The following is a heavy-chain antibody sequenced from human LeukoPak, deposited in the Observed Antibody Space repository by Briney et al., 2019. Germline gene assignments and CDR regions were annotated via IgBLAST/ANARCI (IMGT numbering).Heavy chain of an antibody. CDR3: AREGGYCSSTRCYYAFDI. CDR1: GYTFTGYY. J-gene: IGHJ3*02. Sequence: RASVKVSCKASGYTFTGYYMHWVRQAPGQGLDWMGWINPNSGGTNYGQKFKGRVTMNRDTSISTAYMEMSRLRSDDTAVYYCAREGGYCSSTRCYYAFDIWGQGTMVTVSS. V-gene: IGHV1-2*02. D-gene: IGHD2-2*01. CDR2: INPNSGGT.